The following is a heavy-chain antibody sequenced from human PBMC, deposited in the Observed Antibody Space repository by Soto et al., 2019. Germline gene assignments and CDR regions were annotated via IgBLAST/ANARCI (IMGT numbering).Heavy chain of an antibody. V-gene: IGHV4-4*02. D-gene: IGHD4-17*01. Sequence: QVQLQESGPGLVKPSGTLSLTCAVSGGSIISSNWWSWVRQPPGKGLEWIGEVFHSGTNNNSPSLKSRVTISVDNSQTQFYLNLFSVPAADTAVYYCARVGPGATTVTPGAAFDIWGQGTMVTVSS. CDR3: ARVGPGATTVTPGAAFDI. CDR1: GGSIISSNW. CDR2: VFHSGTN. J-gene: IGHJ3*02.